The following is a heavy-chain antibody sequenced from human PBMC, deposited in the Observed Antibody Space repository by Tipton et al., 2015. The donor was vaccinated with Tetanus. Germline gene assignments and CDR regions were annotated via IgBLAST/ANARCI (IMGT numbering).Heavy chain of an antibody. CDR2: IYSSGSA. Sequence: GLVKPSETLSLICSVSDGSSRNYYWSWIRQPPGKGLAWIGNIYSSGSANYNPPLRSRVTISVAASKDRFSLKMISVTPADTAVYYCAGSQSWFAFDIWGQGTIVTVSS. V-gene: IGHV4-59*01. J-gene: IGHJ3*02. D-gene: IGHD3-10*01. CDR3: AGSQSWFAFDI. CDR1: DGSSRNYY.